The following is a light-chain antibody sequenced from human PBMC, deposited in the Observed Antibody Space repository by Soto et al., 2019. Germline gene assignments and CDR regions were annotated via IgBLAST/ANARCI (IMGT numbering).Light chain of an antibody. J-gene: IGKJ5*01. CDR1: QSISRN. Sequence: DIQMTQSPSSLSASVGDRVTITCRASQSISRNLNWYQHKPGKAPKLLIYAASSLQNGVPSRFSGGVSGTEFTLSISSLQPEDFGTYYCQQSYTTASITFGHGTRLEIK. V-gene: IGKV1-39*01. CDR2: AAS. CDR3: QQSYTTASIT.